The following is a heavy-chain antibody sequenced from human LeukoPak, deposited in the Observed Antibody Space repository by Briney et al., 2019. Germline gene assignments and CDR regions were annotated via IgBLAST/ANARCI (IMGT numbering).Heavy chain of an antibody. J-gene: IGHJ5*02. CDR1: GFTFSSYG. CDR2: IWYDGSNK. CDR3: ARDAIAARPRNWFDP. D-gene: IGHD6-6*01. V-gene: IGHV3-33*01. Sequence: GRSLRLSCAASGFTFSSYGMHWVRQAPGKGLEWVAVIWYDGSNKYYADSVKGRFTISRDNSKKTLYLQMNSLRAEDTAVYYCARDAIAARPRNWFDPWGQGTLVTVSS.